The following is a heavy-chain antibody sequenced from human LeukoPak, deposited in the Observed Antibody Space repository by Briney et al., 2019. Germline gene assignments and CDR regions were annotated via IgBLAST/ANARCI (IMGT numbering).Heavy chain of an antibody. J-gene: IGHJ4*02. CDR2: IYYSGST. Sequence: SETLSLTCTVSGGSISSYYWSWIRQPPGKGLEWIGYIYYSGSTNYNPPLKSRVTISVDTSKNQFSLKLSSVTAADTAVYYCASLYYDFHFDYWGQGTLVTVSS. V-gene: IGHV4-59*01. D-gene: IGHD3-3*01. CDR3: ASLYYDFHFDY. CDR1: GGSISSYY.